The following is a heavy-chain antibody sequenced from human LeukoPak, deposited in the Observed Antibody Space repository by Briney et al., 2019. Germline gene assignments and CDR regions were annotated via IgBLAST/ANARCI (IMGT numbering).Heavy chain of an antibody. CDR2: INTDGSTT. V-gene: IGHV3-74*01. J-gene: IGHJ4*02. CDR3: ARGGDYASGSPGDY. Sequence: TGGSLRLSCAASGFTFTTYWMHWVRQAPGKGLVWVSRINTDGSTTTYADSVKGRLTISRDNAKNTLYLQMNSLRAEDTAVYYCARGGDYASGSPGDYWGQGTLVTVSS. CDR1: GFTFTTYW. D-gene: IGHD3-10*01.